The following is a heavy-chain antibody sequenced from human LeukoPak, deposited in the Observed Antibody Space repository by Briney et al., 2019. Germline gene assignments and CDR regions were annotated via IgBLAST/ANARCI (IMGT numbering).Heavy chain of an antibody. J-gene: IGHJ4*02. CDR3: ARDRRTRGSSYGGLFDY. CDR2: IIPILGIA. D-gene: IGHD5-18*01. CDR1: GGTFSSYA. V-gene: IGHV1-69*04. Sequence: SVKVSCKASGGTFSSYAISWVRQAPGQGLEWMGRIIPILGIANYAQKFQGRVTITADKSTSTAYMELSSLRSEDTAVYYCARDRRTRGSSYGGLFDYWGQGTLVTVSS.